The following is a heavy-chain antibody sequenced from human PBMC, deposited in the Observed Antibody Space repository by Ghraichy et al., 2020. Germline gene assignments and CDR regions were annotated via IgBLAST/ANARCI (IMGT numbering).Heavy chain of an antibody. Sequence: GGSLRLSCAASGFSVSSKYMSWVRQAPGKGLEWVSVIYTSDATYYADSVKGRFTISRDDSKNTLYLQMNSLRAEDTAVYYCAGVPLDDSSSWPEDYYYYCMDFWGKANTVTV. D-gene: IGHD6-13*01. CDR1: GFSVSSKY. V-gene: IGHV3-53*01. CDR2: IYTSDAT. CDR3: AGVPLDDSSSWPEDYYYYCMDF. J-gene: IGHJ6*04.